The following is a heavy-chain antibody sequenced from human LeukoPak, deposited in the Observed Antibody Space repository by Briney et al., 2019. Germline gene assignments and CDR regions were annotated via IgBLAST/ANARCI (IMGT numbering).Heavy chain of an antibody. CDR3: AGHHEMADAFDI. J-gene: IGHJ3*02. D-gene: IGHD5-24*01. V-gene: IGHV1-69*02. CDR1: GGTFSSYT. Sequence: SVKVSCKASGGTFSSYTISWVRPAPGQGLEWMGRIIPILGIANYAQKFQGRVTITADKSTSTAYMELSSLRSEDTDVYYCAGHHEMADAFDIWGQGTMVTVSS. CDR2: IIPILGIA.